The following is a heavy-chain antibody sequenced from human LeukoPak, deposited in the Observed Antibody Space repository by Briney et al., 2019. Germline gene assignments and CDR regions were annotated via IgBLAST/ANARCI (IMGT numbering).Heavy chain of an antibody. CDR2: ISSGSSSV. V-gene: IGHV3-48*04. CDR1: GFTFSAYT. Sequence: GGSLRLSCSASGFTFSAYTMNWVRQAPGQGLEWVSYISSGSSSVYYADSVKGRFTISRDNAKNSLYLQMNSLRAEDTAVYYCARARGIAAAGPDYWGQGTLVTVSS. CDR3: ARARGIAAAGPDY. D-gene: IGHD6-13*01. J-gene: IGHJ4*02.